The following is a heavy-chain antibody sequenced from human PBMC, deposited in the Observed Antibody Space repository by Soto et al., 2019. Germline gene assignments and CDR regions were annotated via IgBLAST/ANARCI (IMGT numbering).Heavy chain of an antibody. CDR3: ARHLIQLWSPLDY. D-gene: IGHD5-18*01. Sequence: QLQLQESGPGLVKPSETLSLTCTVSGGSISSSSYYWGWIRQPPGKGLEWIGSIYYSGSTYYNPSLKSRVTISVDTSKNQFSLKLSSVTAADTAVYYCARHLIQLWSPLDYWGQGTLVTVSS. CDR2: IYYSGST. CDR1: GGSISSSSYY. V-gene: IGHV4-39*01. J-gene: IGHJ4*02.